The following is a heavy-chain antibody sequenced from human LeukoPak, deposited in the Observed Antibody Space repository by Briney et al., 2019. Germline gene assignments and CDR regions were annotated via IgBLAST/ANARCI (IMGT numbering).Heavy chain of an antibody. J-gene: IGHJ4*02. CDR3: VKGRDYNDASAYYIGDF. Sequence: GGSLRLSCAASGFTFSTHAMIWVRQAPGKGPEWVSCITGSGSGTYYTDSVQGRFTISRENSNDTLYLQMNSLRAEDTAVYYCVKGRDYNDASAYYIGDFWGQGTLVTVSS. CDR1: GFTFSTHA. V-gene: IGHV3-23*01. D-gene: IGHD3-22*01. CDR2: ITGSGSGT.